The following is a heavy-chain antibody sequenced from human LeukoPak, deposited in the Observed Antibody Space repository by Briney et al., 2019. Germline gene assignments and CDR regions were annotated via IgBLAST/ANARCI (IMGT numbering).Heavy chain of an antibody. V-gene: IGHV4-59*08. CDR1: GGATSSSY. D-gene: IGHD1-1*01. CDR3: ARHRPESSGTAAFDY. Sequence: SETLSLTCTVSGGATSSSYWSWIRRPPGKGLKGIAFIYYSVRTDCNPSPKGRVTISVDTSKNQFTLKLSSVTAADTAMYYCARHRPESSGTAAFDYWGQGTLVTVSS. CDR2: IYYSVRT. J-gene: IGHJ4*02.